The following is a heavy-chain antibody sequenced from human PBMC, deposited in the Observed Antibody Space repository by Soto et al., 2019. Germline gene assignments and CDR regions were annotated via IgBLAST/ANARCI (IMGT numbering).Heavy chain of an antibody. V-gene: IGHV2-5*02. CDR3: AHRSGGYTWNDGYLDY. D-gene: IGHD1-1*01. CDR2: IYWDDDK. CDR1: GFSLTTRPVG. J-gene: IGHJ4*02. Sequence: QITLKESGPTLVEPTETLTLTCSFSGFSLTTRPVGVGWIRQPPGKALEWLAVIYWDDDKRYNPSLRNRLTITKDTSKKQVVLTLTSMETADTATYYWAHRSGGYTWNDGYLDYWGQVTLVTLS.